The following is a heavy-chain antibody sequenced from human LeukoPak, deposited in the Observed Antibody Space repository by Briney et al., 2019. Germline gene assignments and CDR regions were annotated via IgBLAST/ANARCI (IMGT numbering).Heavy chain of an antibody. CDR2: INHSGST. CDR1: GGSFSGYY. Sequence: SETLSLTCAVYGGSFSGYYWSWIRQPPGKGLEWIGEINHSGSTNYNPSLKSRVTISVDTSKNQFSLKLSSVTAADTAVYYCARVQEGTASTYYYDSSGYGDYWGQGTLVTVSS. CDR3: ARVQEGTASTYYYDSSGYGDY. D-gene: IGHD3-22*01. J-gene: IGHJ4*02. V-gene: IGHV4-34*01.